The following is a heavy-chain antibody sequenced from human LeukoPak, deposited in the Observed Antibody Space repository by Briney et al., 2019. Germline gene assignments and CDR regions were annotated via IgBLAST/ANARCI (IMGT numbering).Heavy chain of an antibody. J-gene: IGHJ4*02. CDR3: ASWLQWLVHVY. CDR2: ISGSGGST. D-gene: IGHD6-19*01. CDR1: GFTFSSYA. Sequence: GGSLRLSCAASGFTFSSYAMSWVRQAPGKGPEWVSAISGSGGSTYYADSVKGRFTISRDNSKNTLYLQMNSLRAEDTAVYYCASWLQWLVHVYWGQGTLVTVSS. V-gene: IGHV3-23*01.